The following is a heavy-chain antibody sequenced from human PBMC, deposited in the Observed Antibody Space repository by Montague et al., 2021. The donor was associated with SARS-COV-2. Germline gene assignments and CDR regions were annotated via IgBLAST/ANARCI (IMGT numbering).Heavy chain of an antibody. CDR2: IYTSGST. Sequence: SETLSLTCSVSGGSTSNYYWTWIRQPAGKGLEWIGRIYTSGSTNYNPSLKSRVTISVDTSKNQFSLKLSSVTAADTAVYYCARDGGIGDSGSNTWSYYYYGMDVWGQGTTVTVSS. CDR3: ARDGGIGDSGSNTWSYYYYGMDV. J-gene: IGHJ6*02. D-gene: IGHD3-22*01. V-gene: IGHV4-4*07. CDR1: GGSTSNYY.